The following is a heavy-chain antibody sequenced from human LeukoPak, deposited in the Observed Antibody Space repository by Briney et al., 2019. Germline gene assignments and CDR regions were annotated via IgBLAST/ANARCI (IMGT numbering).Heavy chain of an antibody. CDR2: ISGSGGST. CDR1: GFTFSTYS. Sequence: GGSLRLSCAASGFTFSTYSMSWVRQAPGKGLEWVSAISGSGGSTYYADSVKGRFTISRDNSKNTLYLQMNSLRAEDTAVYYCARGGRTLIDYGDYVWGQGTLVTVSS. D-gene: IGHD4-17*01. J-gene: IGHJ4*02. CDR3: ARGGRTLIDYGDYV. V-gene: IGHV3-23*01.